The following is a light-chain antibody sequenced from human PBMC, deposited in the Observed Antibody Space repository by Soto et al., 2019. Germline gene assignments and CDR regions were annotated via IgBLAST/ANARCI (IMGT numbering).Light chain of an antibody. Sequence: EIGLTQSPGTLSLSPGERATLSCRASQSVSSSYLAWYQQKPGQAPRLLIYGASSRATGIPDRFSGSGSGKDFTLTISSLVPEDFAVYYCQQYDSSDTFGHGTRLEIK. V-gene: IGKV3-20*01. CDR2: GAS. CDR3: QQYDSSDT. J-gene: IGKJ2*01. CDR1: QSVSSSY.